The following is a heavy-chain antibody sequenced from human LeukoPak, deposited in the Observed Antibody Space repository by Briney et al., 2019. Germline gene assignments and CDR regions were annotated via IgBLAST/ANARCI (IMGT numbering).Heavy chain of an antibody. V-gene: IGHV3-33*01. CDR2: IWYDGSNK. CDR3: ARDQSSSWPYYYYYYGMDV. J-gene: IGHJ6*02. D-gene: IGHD6-13*01. Sequence: GGSLRLSCAASGFTFSSYGMHWVRQAPGKGLEWVAVIWYDGSNKYYADSVKGRFTISRDNSKNTLCLQMNSLRAEDTAVYYCARDQSSSWPYYYYYYGMDVWGQGTTVTVSS. CDR1: GFTFSSYG.